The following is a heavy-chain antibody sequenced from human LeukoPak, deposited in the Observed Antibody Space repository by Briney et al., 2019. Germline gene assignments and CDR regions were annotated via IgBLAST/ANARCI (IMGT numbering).Heavy chain of an antibody. D-gene: IGHD3-3*01. CDR2: ISSSSSYI. V-gene: IGHV3-21*01. J-gene: IGHJ6*02. CDR3: ARDLRRFLEWLSLSRGMDV. CDR1: GFTFSSYS. Sequence: PGGSLRLSCAASGFTFSSYSMNWVRQAPGKGLEWVSSISSSSSYIYYADSVKGRFTISRDNAKNSLYLQMNSLRAEDTAVYYCARDLRRFLEWLSLSRGMDVWGQGTTVTVSS.